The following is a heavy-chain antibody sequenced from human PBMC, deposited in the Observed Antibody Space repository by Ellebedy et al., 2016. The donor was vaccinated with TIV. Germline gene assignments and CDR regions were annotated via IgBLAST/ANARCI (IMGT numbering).Heavy chain of an antibody. CDR1: GGTFNNYA. Sequence: ASVKVSCXASGGTFNNYAFNWVRQAPGQGLEWMGGIVPLVGSIKHAEKFQGRVTISADESTTTGYLDFSSLTSEDTAVYYCARKFGGGGAFDSWGQGTMITVSP. D-gene: IGHD3-10*01. CDR3: ARKFGGGGAFDS. CDR2: IVPLVGSI. V-gene: IGHV1-69*13. J-gene: IGHJ3*02.